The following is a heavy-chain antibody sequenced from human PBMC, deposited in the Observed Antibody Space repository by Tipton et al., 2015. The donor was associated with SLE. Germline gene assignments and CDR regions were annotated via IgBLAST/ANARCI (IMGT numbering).Heavy chain of an antibody. D-gene: IGHD7-27*01. J-gene: IGHJ4*02. Sequence: TLSLTCTVSGGSTGGSISSYYWSWIRQPPGKRLEWIGRIHTTGSTNYNSSLKSRVTISIDTSKNQFSLQLNSVTAADTAVYYCVRENWGLDYWGQGTVVTVSS. CDR3: VRENWGLDY. CDR2: IHTTGST. CDR1: GGSTGGSISSYY. V-gene: IGHV4-61*02.